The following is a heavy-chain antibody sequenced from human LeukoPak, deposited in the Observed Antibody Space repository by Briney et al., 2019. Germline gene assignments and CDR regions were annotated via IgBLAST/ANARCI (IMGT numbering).Heavy chain of an antibody. CDR1: GGSFSGYY. D-gene: IGHD6-13*01. CDR3: AREQQRYFDL. CDR2: INHSGST. J-gene: IGHJ2*01. Sequence: SETLSLTCAVYGGSFSGYYWSWIRQPPGKGLEWIGEINHSGSTNYNPSLKSRVTISVDTSKNQFSLKLSSVTAADTAVYYCAREQQRYFDLWGRGTLVIASS. V-gene: IGHV4-34*01.